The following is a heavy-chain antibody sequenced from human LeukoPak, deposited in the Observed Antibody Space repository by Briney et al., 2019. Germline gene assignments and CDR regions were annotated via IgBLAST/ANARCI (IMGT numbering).Heavy chain of an antibody. J-gene: IGHJ4*02. V-gene: IGHV5-51*01. D-gene: IGHD2-8*01. Sequence: GESLKISCKGSGYSFTSYWIGWVRQMPGKGLEWMGIIYPGDSDTRYSPSFQGQVTISADKSISTAYLQWSSLKASDTAMYYCARGPITNLIGSYFDYWGQGTLVTVSS. CDR2: IYPGDSDT. CDR1: GYSFTSYW. CDR3: ARGPITNLIGSYFDY.